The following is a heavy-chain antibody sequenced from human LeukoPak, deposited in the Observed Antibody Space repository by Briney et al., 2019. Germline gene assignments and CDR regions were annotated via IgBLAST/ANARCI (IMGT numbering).Heavy chain of an antibody. CDR1: GFTVSSNY. J-gene: IGHJ6*02. V-gene: IGHV3-66*01. CDR2: IHSGGST. Sequence: GGSLRLSCAASGFTVSSNYMSWVRHTPGKGLERVSLIHSGGSTYYADSVKGRFTISRDNSQNTLYPQMNSLRAEATAVYYCASRDKGYDYGMDVWGQGTTVTVSS. CDR3: ASRDKGYDYGMDV. D-gene: IGHD5-24*01.